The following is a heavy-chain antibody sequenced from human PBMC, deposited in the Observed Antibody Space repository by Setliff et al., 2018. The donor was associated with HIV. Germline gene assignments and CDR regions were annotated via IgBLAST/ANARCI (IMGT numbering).Heavy chain of an antibody. D-gene: IGHD3-22*01. V-gene: IGHV3-66*02. CDR3: ARVRLYNSALDY. J-gene: IGHJ4*02. CDR2: IYSDGST. Sequence: GGSLRLSCAASGFTVSSYYMAWVRQAPGKGLEWVSTIYSDGSTYHADSVKGRFTLSRDASKNTLSLQMNTLRPEDTAVYYCARVRLYNSALDYWGQGTLVTVSS. CDR1: GFTVSSYY.